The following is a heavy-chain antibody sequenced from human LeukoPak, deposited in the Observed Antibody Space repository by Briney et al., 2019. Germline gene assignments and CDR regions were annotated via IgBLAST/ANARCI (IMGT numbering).Heavy chain of an antibody. Sequence: GGSLRLSCVASGFNVSNNYMSWVRQAPGKGLEWVSVIYSGGSTNYADSVKGRFIISRDNSKNTLYLQMNSLRAEDTAVYYCARDGANWGQGTLVTVSS. J-gene: IGHJ4*02. V-gene: IGHV3-66*01. CDR1: GFNVSNNY. D-gene: IGHD1-26*01. CDR3: ARDGAN. CDR2: IYSGGST.